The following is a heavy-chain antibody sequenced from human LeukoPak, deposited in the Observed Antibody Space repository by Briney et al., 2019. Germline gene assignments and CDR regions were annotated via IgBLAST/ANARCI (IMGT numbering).Heavy chain of an antibody. V-gene: IGHV3-21*01. CDR1: GFTFSSYS. CDR2: ISSSSSYI. J-gene: IGHJ3*02. Sequence: PGGSLRLSCAASGFTFSSYSMNWVRQAPGKGLEWVSSISSSSSYIYYADSVKGRFTISRDNAKNSLYLQMNSLRAEDTAVYYCARTVTLEIRAFDIWGQGTTVTVSS. CDR3: ARTVTLEIRAFDI. D-gene: IGHD4-17*01.